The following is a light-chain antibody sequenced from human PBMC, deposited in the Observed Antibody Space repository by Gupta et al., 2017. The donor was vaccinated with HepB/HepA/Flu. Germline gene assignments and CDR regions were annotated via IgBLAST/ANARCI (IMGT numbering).Light chain of an antibody. V-gene: IGLV3-19*01. Sequence: SSELTQDPAVSVALGQTVRVTCQGDSLRNYYASWYQQKPGQAPILVIYDKNSRPSGIPDRFSGSSSRNTASLTITGAQAEDEADYYCNSRDSSGTHPVFGTGTTVTVL. CDR2: DKN. CDR1: SLRNYY. J-gene: IGLJ1*01. CDR3: NSRDSSGTHPV.